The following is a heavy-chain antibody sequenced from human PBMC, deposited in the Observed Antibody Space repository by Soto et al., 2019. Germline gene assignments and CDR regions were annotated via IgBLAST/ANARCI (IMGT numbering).Heavy chain of an antibody. V-gene: IGHV4-61*01. CDR3: ARDSFTVVRDYYYYGMDV. Sequence: PSETLSLTCTVSGGSVSSGSYYWSWIRQPPGKGLEWIGYIYYSGSTNYNPSLKSRVTISVDTSKNQFSLKLSSVTAADTAVYYCARDSFTVVRDYYYYGMDVWGQGTTVTVSS. J-gene: IGHJ6*02. D-gene: IGHD2-15*01. CDR1: GGSVSSGSYY. CDR2: IYYSGST.